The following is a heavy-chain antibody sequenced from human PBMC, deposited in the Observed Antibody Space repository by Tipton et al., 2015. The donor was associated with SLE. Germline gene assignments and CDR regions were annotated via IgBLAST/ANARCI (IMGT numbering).Heavy chain of an antibody. CDR1: GFTFSSHA. Sequence: SLRLSCAASGFTFSSHAMHWVRQAPGKGLEWVAFIRNGGSNYYQADSVKGRFTISRDNSKKTLYLQMNSLRPEDTAVYYCAREMDWFSSSRDGYFDYWGQGTLVTVSS. V-gene: IGHV3-30*04. CDR2: IRNGGSNY. J-gene: IGHJ4*02. D-gene: IGHD6-13*01. CDR3: AREMDWFSSSRDGYFDY.